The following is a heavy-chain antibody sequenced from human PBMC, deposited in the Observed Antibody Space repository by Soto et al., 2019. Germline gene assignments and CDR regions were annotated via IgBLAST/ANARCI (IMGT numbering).Heavy chain of an antibody. CDR2: IHTSGSP. CDR1: GGSISSYY. Sequence: QVQLQESGPGLVKPSETLSLTCTVSGGSISSYYCSWIRQAAGKGLEWIGRIHTSGSPNYNPSLKSRVPMSADTSKNQFSLKLTSVTAADPAVYYCATGGTYFDYWGQGTLVTVSS. CDR3: ATGGTYFDY. V-gene: IGHV4-4*07. J-gene: IGHJ4*02.